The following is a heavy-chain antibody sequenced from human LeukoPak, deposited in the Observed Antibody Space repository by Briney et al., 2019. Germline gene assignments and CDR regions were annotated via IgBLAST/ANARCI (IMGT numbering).Heavy chain of an antibody. D-gene: IGHD5-12*01. Sequence: GGSLRLSCAASGFTFDDYAMHWVRQAPGKGLEWVSGISWNSGSIGYADSVKGRFTISRDNAKNSLYLQMNSLRAEDTALYYCAKDRGYDYRRFFDYWGQGTLVTVSS. CDR3: AKDRGYDYRRFFDY. CDR2: ISWNSGSI. V-gene: IGHV3-9*01. J-gene: IGHJ4*02. CDR1: GFTFDDYA.